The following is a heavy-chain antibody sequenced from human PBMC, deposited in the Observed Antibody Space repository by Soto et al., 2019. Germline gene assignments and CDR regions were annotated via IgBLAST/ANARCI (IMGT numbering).Heavy chain of an antibody. CDR3: ARGPPDYYYYGMDV. J-gene: IGHJ6*02. Sequence: ASVKVSCKASGYTFTSYDINWVRQATGQGLEWMGWMNPNSGNTGYAQKFQGRVTMTRNTSISTAYMELSSLRSEDTAVYYCARGPPDYYYYGMDVWGQGTTVTV. CDR2: MNPNSGNT. CDR1: GYTFTSYD. V-gene: IGHV1-8*01.